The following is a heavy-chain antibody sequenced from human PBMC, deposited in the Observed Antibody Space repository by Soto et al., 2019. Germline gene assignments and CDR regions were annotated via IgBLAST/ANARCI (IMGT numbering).Heavy chain of an antibody. V-gene: IGHV3-48*01. CDR2: ISSSSSTI. Sequence: GGSLRLSCAASGFTFSSYSMNWVRQAPGKGLEWVSYISSSSSTIYYADSVKGRFTISRDNAKNSLYLQMNSLRAEDTAVYYCASYCSSTSCYKADYYYMDVWGKGTTVTVS. J-gene: IGHJ6*03. CDR3: ASYCSSTSCYKADYYYMDV. CDR1: GFTFSSYS. D-gene: IGHD2-2*02.